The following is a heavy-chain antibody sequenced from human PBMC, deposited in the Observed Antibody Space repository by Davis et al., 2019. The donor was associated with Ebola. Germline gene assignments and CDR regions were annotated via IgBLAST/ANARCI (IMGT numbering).Heavy chain of an antibody. V-gene: IGHV3-7*01. CDR1: GFTFSSYW. CDR3: ARDRGWTTHDY. Sequence: GESLKISCAASGFTFSSYWMSWVRQAPGKGLEWVANIKQDGSEKYYVDSVKGRFTISRDNAENSLYLQMNSLRAEDTAVYYCARDRGWTTHDYWGQGTLVTVSS. CDR2: IKQDGSEK. J-gene: IGHJ4*02. D-gene: IGHD1-1*01.